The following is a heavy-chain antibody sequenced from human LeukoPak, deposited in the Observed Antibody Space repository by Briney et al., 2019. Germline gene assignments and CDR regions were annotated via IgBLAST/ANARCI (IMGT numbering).Heavy chain of an antibody. Sequence: GGSLRLSCAASGFTFSSYSMNWVRQAPGKGLEWVSYISSSSSTIYYADSVKGRFTISRDNAKNSLYLQMNSLRAEDTAVYYCARDGITIFGVINYWGQGTLVTVSS. V-gene: IGHV3-48*01. CDR2: ISSSSSTI. CDR3: ARDGITIFGVINY. J-gene: IGHJ4*02. D-gene: IGHD3-3*01. CDR1: GFTFSSYS.